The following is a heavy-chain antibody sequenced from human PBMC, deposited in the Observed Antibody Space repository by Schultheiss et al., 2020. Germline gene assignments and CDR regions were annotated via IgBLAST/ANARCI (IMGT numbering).Heavy chain of an antibody. CDR2: IVVGSGNT. CDR1: GFTFTSSA. D-gene: IGHD1-14*01. V-gene: IGHV1-58*01. CDR3: ARVGIGYMDV. J-gene: IGHJ6*03. Sequence: SVKVSCKASGFTFTSSAVQWVRQARGQRLEWIGWIVVGSGNTNYAQKLQGRVTMTTDTSTSTAYMELRSLRSDDTAVYYCARVGIGYMDVWGKGTTVTV.